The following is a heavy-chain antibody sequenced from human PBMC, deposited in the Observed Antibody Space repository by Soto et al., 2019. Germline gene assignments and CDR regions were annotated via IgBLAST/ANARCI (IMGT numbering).Heavy chain of an antibody. V-gene: IGHV4-34*01. D-gene: IGHD3-10*01. J-gene: IGHJ4*02. CDR3: AIGEWLAGPYYLDY. CDR2: INHSGST. Sequence: QVQLQQWGAGLLKPSETLSLTCAVYGGSFSGYYWSWIRQPPGKGLEWIGEINHSGSTNYNPSLKSRVTISVDTSKNQFSLKLSSVTAADTAVYYCAIGEWLAGPYYLDYWGQGTLVTVSS. CDR1: GGSFSGYY.